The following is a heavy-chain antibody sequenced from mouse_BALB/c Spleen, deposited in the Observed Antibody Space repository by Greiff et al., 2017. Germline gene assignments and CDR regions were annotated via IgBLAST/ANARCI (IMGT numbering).Heavy chain of an antibody. D-gene: IGHD2-14*01. V-gene: IGHV2-6-7*01. J-gene: IGHJ4*01. CDR3: AREDYRCGPNAMDY. CDR1: GFSLTGYG. CDR2: IWGDGST. Sequence: VHLVESGPGLVAPSQSLSITCTASGFSLTGYGVNWVRQPPGKGLEWLGMIWGDGSTDYNSALKSRLSNSKDNSKSQVFLKMNSPQTDDTTRYYGAREDYRCGPNAMDYWGQGTSVTVSS.